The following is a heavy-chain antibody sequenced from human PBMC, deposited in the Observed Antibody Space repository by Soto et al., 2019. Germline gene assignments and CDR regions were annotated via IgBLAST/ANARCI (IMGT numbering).Heavy chain of an antibody. D-gene: IGHD3-10*01. CDR1: GDTFSRYT. V-gene: IGHV1-69*02. CDR2: TIPMLGMA. Sequence: QVQLVQSGAEVKKPGSSVKVSCTASGDTFSRYTISWVRQVPGQGPEWMGRTIPMLGMADYAQKFQCRVTINADKSTSTAYMVLRSLRSEDTAIYYCATSYDSGSEHFDYWGQGTLVTVSS. J-gene: IGHJ4*02. CDR3: ATSYDSGSEHFDY.